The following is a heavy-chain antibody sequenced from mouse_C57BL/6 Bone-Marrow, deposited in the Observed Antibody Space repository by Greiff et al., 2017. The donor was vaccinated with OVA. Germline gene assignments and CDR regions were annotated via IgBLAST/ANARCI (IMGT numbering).Heavy chain of an antibody. CDR1: GFTFSSYG. D-gene: IGHD2-5*01. CDR3: ARHSNYRYYFDY. CDR2: ISSGGSYT. Sequence: EVKLQESGGDLVKPGGSLKLSCAASGFTFSSYGMSWVRQTPDKRLEWVATISSGGSYTYYPDSVKGRFTISRDNAKNTLYLQMSSLKSEDTAMYYCARHSNYRYYFDYWGQGTTLTVSS. V-gene: IGHV5-6*01. J-gene: IGHJ2*01.